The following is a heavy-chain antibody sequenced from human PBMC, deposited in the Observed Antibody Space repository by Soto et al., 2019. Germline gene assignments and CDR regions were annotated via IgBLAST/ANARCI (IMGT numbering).Heavy chain of an antibody. CDR3: ARSREQLVRQYYFDY. V-gene: IGHV1-18*01. D-gene: IGHD6-13*01. CDR2: ISAYNGNT. CDR1: GYTFTSYG. J-gene: IGHJ4*02. Sequence: GASVKVSCKASGYTFTSYGISWVRQAPGQGLEWMGWISAYNGNTNYAQKLQGRVTMTTDTSTSTAYMELRSLRSDDTAVYYCARSREQLVRQYYFDYWGQGTLVTVSS.